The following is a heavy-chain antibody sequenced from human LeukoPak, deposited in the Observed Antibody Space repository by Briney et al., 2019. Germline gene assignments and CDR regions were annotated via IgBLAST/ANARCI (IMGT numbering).Heavy chain of an antibody. CDR3: AGDCSSTSCTYGMDV. CDR1: GGSISSGSYY. J-gene: IGHJ6*02. CDR2: IYYSGST. V-gene: IGHV4-31*03. D-gene: IGHD2-2*01. Sequence: SETLSLTCTVSGGSISSGSYYWSWIRQHPGKGLEWIGYIYYSGSTYYNPSLKSRVTISVDTSKNQFSLKLSSVTAADTAVYYCAGDCSSTSCTYGMDVWGQGTTVTVSS.